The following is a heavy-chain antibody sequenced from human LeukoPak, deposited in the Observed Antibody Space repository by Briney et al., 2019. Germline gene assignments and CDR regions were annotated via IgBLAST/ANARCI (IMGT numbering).Heavy chain of an antibody. CDR3: ALLYYDSSGYVVP. J-gene: IGHJ5*02. V-gene: IGHV1-8*01. CDR2: MNPNSGNT. CDR1: GYTFTSYD. Sequence: VSVKVSCKASGYTFTSYDINWVRQATGQGLEWMGWMNPNSGNTGYAQKFQGRVTMTRNTSISTAYMELSSLRSEDTAVYYCALLYYDSSGYVVPWGQGTLVTVSS. D-gene: IGHD3-22*01.